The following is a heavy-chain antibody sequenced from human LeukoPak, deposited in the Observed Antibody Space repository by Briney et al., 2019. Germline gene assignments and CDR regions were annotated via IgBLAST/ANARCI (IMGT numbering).Heavy chain of an antibody. J-gene: IGHJ3*02. CDR3: ARVRTYYYDSSRDAFDI. CDR1: KYTFTRYF. CDR2: INPSGGST. D-gene: IGHD3-22*01. Sequence: ASVKVSCKASKYTFTRYFMHWVRQAPGQGLEWMGIINPSGGSTSYAQKFQGRVTMTRDRSTSTVYMELSSLRSEDTAVYYCARVRTYYYDSSRDAFDIWGQGTMVTVSS. V-gene: IGHV1-46*01.